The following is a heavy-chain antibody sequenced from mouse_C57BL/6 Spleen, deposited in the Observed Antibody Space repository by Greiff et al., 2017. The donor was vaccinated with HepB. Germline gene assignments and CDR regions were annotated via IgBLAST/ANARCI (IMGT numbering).Heavy chain of an antibody. Sequence: VQLQQPGAELVRPGSSVKLSCKASGYTFTSYWMHWVKQRPIQGLEWIGNIDPSDSETHYNQKFKDKATLTVDRSSSTAYMQLSSLTSEDSAVYYCARADGYYEDYAMDYWGQGTSVTVSS. CDR3: ARADGYYEDYAMDY. J-gene: IGHJ4*01. V-gene: IGHV1-52*01. D-gene: IGHD2-3*01. CDR1: GYTFTSYW. CDR2: IDPSDSET.